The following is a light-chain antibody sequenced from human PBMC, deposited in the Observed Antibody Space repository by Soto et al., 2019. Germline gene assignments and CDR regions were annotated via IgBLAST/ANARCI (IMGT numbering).Light chain of an antibody. Sequence: QSVLTQPASVSGSPGQSITISCTGTSSDVGGYNYVSWYQQHPGKAPKLMIYDVSNRPSGVSNRFSGSKSGNTASLTISGLQAEDEAAYYCSSYTSSITLVVFGGGTKVTVL. CDR1: SSDVGGYNY. CDR2: DVS. V-gene: IGLV2-14*01. J-gene: IGLJ2*01. CDR3: SSYTSSITLVV.